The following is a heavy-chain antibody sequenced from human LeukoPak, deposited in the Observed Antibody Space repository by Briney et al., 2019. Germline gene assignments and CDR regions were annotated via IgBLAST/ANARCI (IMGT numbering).Heavy chain of an antibody. Sequence: PSETLSLTFTVSGGSISSYDCNSIRQPPGKGLELVGYISYSGSTNYNPSLKSRVTISLDTSEHQFSLKLSSVTAADTAVYYCARGTTQHAWHVGLWGRGTLVTVSS. CDR1: GGSISSYD. J-gene: IGHJ2*01. V-gene: IGHV4-59*01. CDR3: ARGTTQHAWHVGL. CDR2: ISYSGST. D-gene: IGHD4-11*01.